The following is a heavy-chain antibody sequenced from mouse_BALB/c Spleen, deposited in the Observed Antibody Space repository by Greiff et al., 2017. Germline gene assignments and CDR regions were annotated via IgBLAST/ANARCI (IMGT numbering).Heavy chain of an antibody. CDR1: GFTFSSYA. CDR2: ISSGGSYT. D-gene: IGHD3-1*01. Sequence: EVQLVESGGGLVKPGGSLKLSCAASGFTFSSYAMSWVRQSPEKRLEWVAEISSGGSYTYYPDTVTGRFTISRDNAKNTLYLEMSSLRSEDTAMYYCARAARATRYYFDYWGQGTTLTVSS. J-gene: IGHJ2*01. V-gene: IGHV5-9-4*01. CDR3: ARAARATRYYFDY.